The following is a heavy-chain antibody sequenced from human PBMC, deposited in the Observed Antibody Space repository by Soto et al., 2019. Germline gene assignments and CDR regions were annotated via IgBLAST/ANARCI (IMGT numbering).Heavy chain of an antibody. J-gene: IGHJ6*02. CDR3: ARGESIGDV. CDR2: ISAYNGNT. Sequence: ASVKVSCKASGYTLTSYAGRWVRQAPGQRLEWMGWISAYNGNTNYAQKLQGRVTMTTDTSTSTAYMELRSLRSDDTAVYYCARGESIGDVWGQGTTLTVSS. V-gene: IGHV1-18*01. CDR1: GYTLTSYA. D-gene: IGHD6-6*01.